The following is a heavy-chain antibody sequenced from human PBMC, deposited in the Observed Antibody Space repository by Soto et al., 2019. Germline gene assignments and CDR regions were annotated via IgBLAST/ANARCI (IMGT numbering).Heavy chain of an antibody. D-gene: IGHD6-13*01. CDR2: IIPMLGTA. CDR3: ATSRSSSSSWYGRDFDY. V-gene: IGHV1-69*01. Sequence: QVQLVQSGAEVKKPGSSVKVSCKASGGTFSSYAITWVRQAPEEGLEWKGGIIPMLGTANYAQRFQGRVTISADESTSPAYMELISLRSEDTAVYYCATSRSSSSSWYGRDFDYWGQGTLVTVSS. J-gene: IGHJ4*02. CDR1: GGTFSSYA.